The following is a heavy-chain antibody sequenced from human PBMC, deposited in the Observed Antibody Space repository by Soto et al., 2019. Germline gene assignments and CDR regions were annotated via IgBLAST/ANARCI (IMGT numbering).Heavy chain of an antibody. J-gene: IGHJ4*02. Sequence: ASVKGSCKASGYTFTRDGISWVRQAPGQGLEWMGWISAYNGNTNYAQKLQGRVTMTTDTSTSTAYMELRSLRSDDTAVYYCARDLGEIVVVPAATTTNWGQGTLVTVSS. D-gene: IGHD2-2*01. V-gene: IGHV1-18*01. CDR3: ARDLGEIVVVPAATTTN. CDR1: GYTFTRDG. CDR2: ISAYNGNT.